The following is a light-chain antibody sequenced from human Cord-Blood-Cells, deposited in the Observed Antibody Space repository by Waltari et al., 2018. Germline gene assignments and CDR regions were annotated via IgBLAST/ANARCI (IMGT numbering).Light chain of an antibody. J-gene: IGLJ1*01. Sequence: QSALTQPASVSGSPGQSITISCTGTSSDVGGYNYFPWYQQHPGKAPKLMIYEVRNRPSGVSNRFSGSKSGNTASLTISGLQAEDEADYYCSSYTSSSTYVFGTGTKVTVL. CDR2: EVR. CDR1: SSDVGGYNY. CDR3: SSYTSSSTYV. V-gene: IGLV2-14*01.